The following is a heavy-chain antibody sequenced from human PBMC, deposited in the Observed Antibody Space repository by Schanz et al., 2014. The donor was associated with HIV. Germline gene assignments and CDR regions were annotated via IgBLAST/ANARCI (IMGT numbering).Heavy chain of an antibody. CDR1: GFIFRTHG. J-gene: IGHJ6*02. CDR3: AKAGGGPSPSYYGMDV. D-gene: IGHD3-10*01. V-gene: IGHV3-30*18. CDR2: ISYDGSNE. Sequence: QVQLVETGGGVVQPGRSLRLSCAASGFIFRTHGMHWVRQAPGKGLEWVAVISYDGSNEYYADSVKGRFTISRDNSKNTVDLQMNSLRAEDTAVYYCAKAGGGPSPSYYGMDVWGQGTTVTVSS.